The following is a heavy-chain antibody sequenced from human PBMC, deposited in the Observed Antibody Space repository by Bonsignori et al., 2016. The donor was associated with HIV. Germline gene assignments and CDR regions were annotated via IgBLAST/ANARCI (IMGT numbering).Heavy chain of an antibody. CDR1: GFTFSSYW. CDR2: IKQDGSEK. CDR3: ARDLRYYDFWSGYYSDY. V-gene: IGHV3-7*01. D-gene: IGHD3-3*01. Sequence: GGSLRLSCAASGFTFSSYWMSWVRQAPGKGLEWVANIKQDGSEKYYVDSVKGRFTISRDNAKNSLYLQMNSLRAEDTAVYYCARDLRYYDFWSGYYSDYWGQGTLVTVSS. J-gene: IGHJ4*02.